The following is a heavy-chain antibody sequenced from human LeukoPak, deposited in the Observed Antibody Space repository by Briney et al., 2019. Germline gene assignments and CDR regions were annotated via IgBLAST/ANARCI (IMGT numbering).Heavy chain of an antibody. J-gene: IGHJ4*02. V-gene: IGHV4-38-2*02. CDR2: IYHSGST. D-gene: IGHD2-2*01. Sequence: SETLSLTCTVSGYSISSGYYWGWIRQPPGKGPEWIGSIYHSGSTYYNPFLKGRVTISVDTSKNQFSLKLSSVTAADTAVYYCASLGYCSSTSCQIAIDYWGQGTLVTVSS. CDR3: ASLGYCSSTSCQIAIDY. CDR1: GYSISSGYY.